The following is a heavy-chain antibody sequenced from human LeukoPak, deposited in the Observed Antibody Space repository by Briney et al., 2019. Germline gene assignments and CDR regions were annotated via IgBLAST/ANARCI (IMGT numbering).Heavy chain of an antibody. J-gene: IGHJ4*02. CDR3: AKDQAAPVDYFDY. V-gene: IGHV3-23*01. D-gene: IGHD6-13*01. Sequence: HPGGSLRLSCAASGFTFSSYAMSWVRQAPGKGLEWVSGISGSGDSTWYADSVKGRFTISRDNSKNTLYLQTNSLRAEDTAVYYCAKDQAAPVDYFDYWGQGTLVTVSS. CDR1: GFTFSSYA. CDR2: ISGSGDST.